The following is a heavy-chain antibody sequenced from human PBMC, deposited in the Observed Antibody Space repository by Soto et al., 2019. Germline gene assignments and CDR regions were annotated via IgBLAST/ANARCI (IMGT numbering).Heavy chain of an antibody. CDR1: GFTFSSYA. D-gene: IGHD6-13*01. V-gene: IGHV3-30-3*01. CDR3: ARDRWIAAAGPLDY. Sequence: GGSLRLSCAASGFTFSSYAMHWVRQAPGKGLEWVAVISYDGSNKYYADSVKGRFTISRDNSKNTLYLQMNSLRAEDTAVYYCARDRWIAAAGPLDYWGQGTLVTVSS. J-gene: IGHJ4*02. CDR2: ISYDGSNK.